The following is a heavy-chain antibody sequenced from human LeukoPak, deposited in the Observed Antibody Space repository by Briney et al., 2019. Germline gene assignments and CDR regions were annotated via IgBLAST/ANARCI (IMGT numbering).Heavy chain of an antibody. CDR3: ASGKYQPVYYYYMDV. V-gene: IGHV3-11*01. CDR2: ISSSGSSK. D-gene: IGHD6-6*01. Sequence: GGSLRLSCAASGFTFSDYYMSWIRQAPGKGLEWVSYISSSGSSKSHDSVKGRFTISRDNAKNSLYLQMNSLRAEDSAVYYCASGKYQPVYYYYMDVWGKGTTVTVSS. CDR1: GFTFSDYY. J-gene: IGHJ6*03.